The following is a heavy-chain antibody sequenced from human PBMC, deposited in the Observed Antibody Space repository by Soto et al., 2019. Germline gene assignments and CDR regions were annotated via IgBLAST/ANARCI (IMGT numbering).Heavy chain of an antibody. CDR1: GYSFTSYW. CDR3: ARRYDILTGYSPGDAFDI. J-gene: IGHJ3*02. CDR2: IDPSDSYT. Sequence: EVQLVQSGAEVKKPGESLRISCKGSGYSFTSYWISWVRQMPGKGLEWMGRIDPSDSYTNYSPSFQGHVTISADKSISTSYLYWSSLKASYTAMYYCARRYDILTGYSPGDAFDIWGQGTMVTVSS. D-gene: IGHD3-9*01. V-gene: IGHV5-10-1*03.